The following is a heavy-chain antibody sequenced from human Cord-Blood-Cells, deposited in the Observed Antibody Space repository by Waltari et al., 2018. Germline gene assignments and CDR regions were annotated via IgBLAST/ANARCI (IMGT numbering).Heavy chain of an antibody. CDR2: FDPEDGET. V-gene: IGHV1-24*01. CDR1: GYTLTELS. D-gene: IGHD7-27*01. CDR3: ATQGPLTGELKQAVLNDY. J-gene: IGHJ4*02. Sequence: QVQLVQSGAEVKKPGASVKVSCKVSGYTLTELSMHWVRQAPGKGLEWMGGFDPEDGETIYAQKFQGRVTMTEDTSTDTAYMELSSLRSEDTAVYYCATQGPLTGELKQAVLNDYWGQGTLVTVSS.